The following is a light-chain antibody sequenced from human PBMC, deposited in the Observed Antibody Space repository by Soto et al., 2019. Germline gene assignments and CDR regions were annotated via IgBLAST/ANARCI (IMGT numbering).Light chain of an antibody. J-gene: IGKJ1*01. V-gene: IGKV1-39*01. Sequence: IQMTQSPSSLSAYVGDRFTITCRASQSISSYLNWYQQKPGKAPKLLIYAASSLQSGVPSRFSGSGSGTDFTLTISSLQPEDFATYYCQQSYSTPPSFGQGTKVDIK. CDR1: QSISSY. CDR3: QQSYSTPPS. CDR2: AAS.